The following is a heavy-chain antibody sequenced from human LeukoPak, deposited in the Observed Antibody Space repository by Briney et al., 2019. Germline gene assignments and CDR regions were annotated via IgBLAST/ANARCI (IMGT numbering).Heavy chain of an antibody. J-gene: IGHJ4*02. Sequence: GESLKISCKGSGYSFTNYWIAWVRQMPGRGLEWMVIINPSDSDTRYSPSFQGQVAISADKSISTPYLQWSSLKASDSAMYYCARAWNFDYWGQGTLVTVSS. CDR1: GYSFTNYW. D-gene: IGHD1-1*01. V-gene: IGHV5-51*01. CDR2: INPSDSDT. CDR3: ARAWNFDY.